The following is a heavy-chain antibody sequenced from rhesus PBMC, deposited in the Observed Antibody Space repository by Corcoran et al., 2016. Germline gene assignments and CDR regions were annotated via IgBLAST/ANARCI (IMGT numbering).Heavy chain of an antibody. J-gene: IGHJ5-2*02. CDR1: VCSIRSSY. CDR2: IYGSGSST. CDR3: ARMSGLMDV. V-gene: IGHV4-169*01. Sequence: QLQLQASGPGLVKPSETLSLPCAGCVCSIRSSYWRWIGQAQGKGLECIGYIYGSGSSTHYNPYRKSRVTLSVDTSKHQRSMKLSSVTAADTAVYYCARMSGLMDVWGRGVLVTVSS.